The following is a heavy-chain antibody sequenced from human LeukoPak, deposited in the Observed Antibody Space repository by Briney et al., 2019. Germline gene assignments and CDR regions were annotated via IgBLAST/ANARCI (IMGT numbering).Heavy chain of an antibody. D-gene: IGHD1-26*01. CDR1: GYTFTSQY. CDR2: INPSGGST. J-gene: IGHJ3*02. CDR3: ARELAECELPGAFDI. Sequence: ASVKVSCKASGYTFTSQYVHWVRQAPGRGVEWMGIINPSGGSTRYAQKFQGRVTMTRDTSTSTAYMELRSLRSDDTAVYYCARELAECELPGAFDIWGQGTMVTVSS. V-gene: IGHV1-46*01.